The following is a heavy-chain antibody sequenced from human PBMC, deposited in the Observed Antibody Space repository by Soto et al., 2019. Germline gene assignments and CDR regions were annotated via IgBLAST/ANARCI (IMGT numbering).Heavy chain of an antibody. CDR3: ASALHVDTAMVAGYSSSWYVSSFDY. V-gene: IGHV1-69*12. CDR1: GGTFSSYA. CDR2: IIPIFGTA. J-gene: IGHJ4*02. D-gene: IGHD6-13*01. Sequence: QVQLVQSGAEVKKPGSSVKVSCKASGGTFSSYAISWVRQAPGQGLEWMGGIIPIFGTANYAQKFQGRVTITADESTSTAYMGLSSLRSEDTAVYYCASALHVDTAMVAGYSSSWYVSSFDYWGQGTLVTVSS.